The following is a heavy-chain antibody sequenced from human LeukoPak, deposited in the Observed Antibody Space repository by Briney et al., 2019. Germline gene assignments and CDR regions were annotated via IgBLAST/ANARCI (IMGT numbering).Heavy chain of an antibody. CDR1: GFTFSSYS. CDR3: ARGTTVTTSDAFDI. V-gene: IGHV3-48*01. J-gene: IGHJ3*02. D-gene: IGHD4-17*01. CDR2: ISSSSSTI. Sequence: GGSLRLSCAASGFTFSSYSMNGVRQAPGKGLEWVSYISSSSSTIYYADSVKGRFTISRDNAKNSLYLQMNSLRAEDTAVYYCARGTTVTTSDAFDIWGQGTMVTVSS.